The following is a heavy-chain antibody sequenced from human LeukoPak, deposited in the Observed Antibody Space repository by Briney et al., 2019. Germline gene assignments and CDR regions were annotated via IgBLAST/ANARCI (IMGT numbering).Heavy chain of an antibody. J-gene: IGHJ4*02. CDR2: ISYDGSNE. V-gene: IGHV3-30*18. CDR1: GFTFSTYG. CDR3: AKEFNRGLPDY. D-gene: IGHD2-21*01. Sequence: GGSLRLSCAASGFTFSTYGVHWVRQAPGKGLEWVAVISYDGSNEYYADSVKGRFTISRDNSKNTLYLQMSSLRAEDTAVYYCAKEFNRGLPDYWGQGTLVTVPT.